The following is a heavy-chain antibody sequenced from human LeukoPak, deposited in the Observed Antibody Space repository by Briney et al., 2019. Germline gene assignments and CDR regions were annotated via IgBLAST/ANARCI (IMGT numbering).Heavy chain of an antibody. V-gene: IGHV1-46*01. D-gene: IGHD1-26*01. CDR2: INPSGGST. J-gene: IGHJ3*02. CDR3: AGEAVGDAFDI. CDR1: GYVFIDYH. Sequence: ASVKVSCKASGYVFIDYHLHWVRQAPGQGLEWMGIINPSGGSTSYAQKFQGRVTMTRDMSTSTVYMELSSLRSEDTAVYYCAGEAVGDAFDIWGQGTMVTVSS.